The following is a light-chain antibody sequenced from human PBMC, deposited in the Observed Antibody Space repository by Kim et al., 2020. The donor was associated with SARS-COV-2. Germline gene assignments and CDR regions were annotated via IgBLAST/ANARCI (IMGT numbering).Light chain of an antibody. CDR1: KMENKY. Sequence: SYELTQPPSVSVSPRQTASITCSGDKMENKYVAWYRRKAGQSPVLVIYQDSKRPSGIPDRFSGSKSGNTGTLTISGTQPMDEADYYCQAWDSSTGVVFGGETKLTVL. J-gene: IGLJ3*02. CDR3: QAWDSSTGVV. V-gene: IGLV3-1*01. CDR2: QDS.